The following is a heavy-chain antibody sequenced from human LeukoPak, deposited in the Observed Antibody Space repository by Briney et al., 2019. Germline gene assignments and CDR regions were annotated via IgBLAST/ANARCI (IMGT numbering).Heavy chain of an antibody. CDR1: GYTFTSYY. D-gene: IGHD2-21*01. CDR2: INPSGGST. J-gene: IGHJ4*02. Sequence: DSVKVSCKASGYTFTSYYMHWVRQAPGQGLEWMGIINPSGGSTSYAQKFQGRVTMTRDTSTSTVYMELSSLRSEDTAVYYCARVLTPASLLFPFDYWGQGTPVTVSS. CDR3: ARVLTPASLLFPFDY. V-gene: IGHV1-46*01.